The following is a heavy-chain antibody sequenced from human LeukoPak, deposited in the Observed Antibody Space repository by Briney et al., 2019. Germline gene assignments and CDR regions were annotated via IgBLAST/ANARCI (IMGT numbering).Heavy chain of an antibody. V-gene: IGHV3-23*01. CDR2: ISGSGGST. CDR1: GFTFSSYA. Sequence: PGGSLRLSCAASGFTFSSYAMSWVRQAPGKGLEWVSAISGSGGSTYYADSVKGRFTISRDNSKNTLYLQMNSLRAEDTAVYYCASIGYCSSTSCFDAFDIWGQGTMVTVPS. CDR3: ASIGYCSSTSCFDAFDI. J-gene: IGHJ3*02. D-gene: IGHD2-2*01.